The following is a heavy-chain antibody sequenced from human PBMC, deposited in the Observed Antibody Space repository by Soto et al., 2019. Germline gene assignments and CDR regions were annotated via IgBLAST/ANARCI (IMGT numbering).Heavy chain of an antibody. V-gene: IGHV1-69*08. CDR2: IIPILGIA. CDR1: GGTFSSYT. Sequence: QVQLVQSGAEVKKPGSSVKVSCKASGGTFSSYTISWVRQAPRQGLEWMGRIIPILGIADYAQKFQGRVTITADKATSTAYMELNSLRSEDTAVYYCAREQVILGTYGMDVWGQGTTVTVSS. CDR3: AREQVILGTYGMDV. J-gene: IGHJ6*02. D-gene: IGHD2-15*01.